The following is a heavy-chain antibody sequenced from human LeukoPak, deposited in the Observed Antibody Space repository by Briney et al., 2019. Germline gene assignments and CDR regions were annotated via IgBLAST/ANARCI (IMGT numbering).Heavy chain of an antibody. CDR2: ISSSSSYI. CDR3: ARDREGTVTPWFDP. D-gene: IGHD4-11*01. Sequence: PGGSLRLSCAASGFTFSSYSMNWVRQAPGKGLEWVSSISSSSSYIYYADSVKGRFTISRDNAKNSLYLQMNSLRAEDTAVYYCARDREGTVTPWFDPWGQGTLVTVSS. V-gene: IGHV3-21*01. J-gene: IGHJ5*02. CDR1: GFTFSSYS.